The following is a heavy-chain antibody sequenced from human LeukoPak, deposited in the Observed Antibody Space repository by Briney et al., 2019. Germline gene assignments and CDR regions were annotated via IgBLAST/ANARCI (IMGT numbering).Heavy chain of an antibody. Sequence: SETLSLTCTVSGGSISSSSYYWGWIRQPPGKGLEWIGSIYYSGSTYYNPSLKSRVTISVDTSKNQFSLKLSSVTAADTAVYYCARSRYSSSWSLQFGYWGQGTLVTVSS. CDR3: ARSRYSSSWSLQFGY. CDR1: GGSISSSSYY. V-gene: IGHV4-39*07. D-gene: IGHD6-13*01. CDR2: IYYSGST. J-gene: IGHJ4*02.